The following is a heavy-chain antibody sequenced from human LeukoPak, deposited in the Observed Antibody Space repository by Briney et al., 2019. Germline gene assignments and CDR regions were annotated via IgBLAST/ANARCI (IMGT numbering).Heavy chain of an antibody. Sequence: GGSLRLPCAASGFTFDDYAMHWVRQAPGKGLEWVSGISWNSGSIGYADSVKGRFTISRDNAKNSLYLQMNSLRAEDTALYYCAKDTKYSSGWHYLDYWGQGTLVTVSS. D-gene: IGHD6-19*01. V-gene: IGHV3-9*01. CDR2: ISWNSGSI. CDR1: GFTFDDYA. J-gene: IGHJ4*02. CDR3: AKDTKYSSGWHYLDY.